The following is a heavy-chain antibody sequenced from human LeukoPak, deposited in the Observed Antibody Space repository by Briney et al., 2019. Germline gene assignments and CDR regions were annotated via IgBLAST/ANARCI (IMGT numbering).Heavy chain of an antibody. Sequence: GTSVKVSCKASGFTFSSYAMSWVRQAPGKGLEWVSSIIVSGGSTYYADSVKGRFTISRDNSKNTLYLQMNSLRAEDTAVYYCAKRPSDSSAYFDYWGQGTLVTVSS. CDR1: GFTFSSYA. D-gene: IGHD3-22*01. CDR2: IIVSGGST. J-gene: IGHJ4*02. CDR3: AKRPSDSSAYFDY. V-gene: IGHV3-23*01.